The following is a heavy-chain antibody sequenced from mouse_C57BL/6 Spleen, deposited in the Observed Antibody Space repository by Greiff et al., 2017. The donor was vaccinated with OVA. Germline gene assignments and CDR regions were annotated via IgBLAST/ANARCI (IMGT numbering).Heavy chain of an antibody. CDR3: AKNSPSTVVSGYAMDY. J-gene: IGHJ4*01. V-gene: IGHV2-4*01. CDR2: IWSGGST. Sequence: VMLVESGPGLVQPSQSLSITCTVSGFSLTSYGVHWVRQPPGKGLEWLGVIWSGGSTDYNAAFISRLSISKDNSKSQVFFKMNSLQADDTAIYYCAKNSPSTVVSGYAMDYRGQGTSVTVSS. CDR1: GFSLTSYG. D-gene: IGHD1-1*01.